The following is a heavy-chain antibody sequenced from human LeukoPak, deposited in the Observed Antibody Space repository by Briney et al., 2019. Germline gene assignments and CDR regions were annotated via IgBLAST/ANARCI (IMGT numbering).Heavy chain of an antibody. CDR1: GFTFSSYA. CDR2: ISGSGGST. J-gene: IGHJ4*02. CDR3: AKGYKKVGATGTDY. Sequence: GGSLRLSCAASGFTFSSYAMNWVRQAPGKGLEWVSAISGSGGSTYYADSVKGRFTISRDNSKNTLYLQMNSLRAEDTAVYYCAKGYKKVGATGTDYWGQGTLVTVSS. D-gene: IGHD1-26*01. V-gene: IGHV3-23*01.